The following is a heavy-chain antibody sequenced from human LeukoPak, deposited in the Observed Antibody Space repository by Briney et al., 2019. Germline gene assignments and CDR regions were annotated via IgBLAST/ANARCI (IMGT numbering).Heavy chain of an antibody. V-gene: IGHV3-7*04. CDR1: GFTFSSYW. Sequence: GGSLRLSCAASGFTFSSYWMSWVRQAPGKGLGWVASIKQDGSEKYYVDSVKGRFTIPRDNAKNSLYLQMNSLRAEDTAVYYCARGLGAAHFDYWGQGTLVTVSS. J-gene: IGHJ4*02. CDR3: ARGLGAAHFDY. D-gene: IGHD1-26*01. CDR2: IKQDGSEK.